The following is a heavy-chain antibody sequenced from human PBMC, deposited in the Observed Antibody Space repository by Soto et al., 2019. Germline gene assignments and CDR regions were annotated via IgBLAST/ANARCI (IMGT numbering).Heavy chain of an antibody. Sequence: PGGSLRLSCAASGFTFSSCALHWVRQAPGRGLEWVALISFDGNNKYYANSVKGRFTISRDNSKNTLYLQMSSLRAEDTAVYYCGRCSSTSCHLGADYWGQGTLVTVSS. CDR2: ISFDGNNK. J-gene: IGHJ4*02. D-gene: IGHD2-2*01. V-gene: IGHV3-30-3*01. CDR1: GFTFSSCA. CDR3: GRCSSTSCHLGADY.